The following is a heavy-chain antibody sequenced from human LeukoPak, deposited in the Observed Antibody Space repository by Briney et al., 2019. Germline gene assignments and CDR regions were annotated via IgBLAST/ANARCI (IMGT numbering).Heavy chain of an antibody. J-gene: IGHJ6*02. CDR3: AKDSSSGSSYYSHGMDV. D-gene: IGHD3-10*01. CDR1: GFNFGAYG. CDR2: TSYDGGNT. V-gene: IGHV3-30*18. Sequence: PGGSLRLSCAASGFNFGAYGMHWVRQAPGKGLEWLAVTSYDGGNTYYADSVRGRFTISRDNSKNTLYLQMNSLRAEDTALYYCAKDSSSGSSYYSHGMDVWGQGTTVTVSS.